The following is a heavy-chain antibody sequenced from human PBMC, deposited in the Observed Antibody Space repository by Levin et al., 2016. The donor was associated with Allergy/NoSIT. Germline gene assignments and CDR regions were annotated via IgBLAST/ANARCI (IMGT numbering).Heavy chain of an antibody. CDR2: IWYDGSNK. Sequence: GESLKISCAASGFTFSSYGMHWVRQAPGKGLEWVAVIWYDGSNKYYADSVKGRFTISRDNSKNTLYLQMNSLRAEDTAVYYCASIYSGYDRPFDYWGQGTLVTVSS. D-gene: IGHD5-12*01. CDR3: ASIYSGYDRPFDY. J-gene: IGHJ4*02. V-gene: IGHV3-33*01. CDR1: GFTFSSYG.